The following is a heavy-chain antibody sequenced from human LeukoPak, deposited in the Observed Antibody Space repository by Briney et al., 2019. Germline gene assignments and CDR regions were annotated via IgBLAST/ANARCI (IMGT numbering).Heavy chain of an antibody. CDR1: GYTFTSYG. CDR2: ISAYNGNT. Sequence: GASVKVSCKASGYTFTSYGISWVRQAPGQGLEWMGWISAYNGNTNYAQKLQGRVTMTTDTSTSTAYMELRSLRSDDTAVYYCARATYYYGSGSHYGMDVWGRGTTVTVSS. J-gene: IGHJ6*02. CDR3: ARATYYYGSGSHYGMDV. D-gene: IGHD3-10*01. V-gene: IGHV1-18*01.